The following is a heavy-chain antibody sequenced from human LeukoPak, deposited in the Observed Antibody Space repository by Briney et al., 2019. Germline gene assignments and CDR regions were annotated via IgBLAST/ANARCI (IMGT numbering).Heavy chain of an antibody. CDR2: FDPEDGET. CDR1: GYTLTELS. CDR3: ATDPGGGGYDPKFDY. V-gene: IGHV1-24*01. Sequence: ASVKVSCKVSGYTLTELSMHWVRQAPGKGLEWMGGFDPEDGETIYAQKFQGRVTMTEDTSTDTAYMELSSPRSEDTAVYYFATDPGGGGYDPKFDYWGQGTLVTVSS. D-gene: IGHD5-12*01. J-gene: IGHJ4*02.